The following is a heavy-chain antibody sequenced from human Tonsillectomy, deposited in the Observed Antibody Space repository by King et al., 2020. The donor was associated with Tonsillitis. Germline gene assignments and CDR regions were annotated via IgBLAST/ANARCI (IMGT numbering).Heavy chain of an antibody. CDR1: GFTFSDYE. Sequence: VQLVESGGGLVQPGGSLRISCAASGFTFSDYEMNWVRQAPGKGLEWVSFISSSGYTTHYAASVKGRFTISRVNAKNLVFLQMNNLRPEDTAVYYCASDTTRRFDYWGQGTLVTVSS. D-gene: IGHD1-26*01. J-gene: IGHJ4*02. V-gene: IGHV3-48*03. CDR3: ASDTTRRFDY. CDR2: ISSSGYTT.